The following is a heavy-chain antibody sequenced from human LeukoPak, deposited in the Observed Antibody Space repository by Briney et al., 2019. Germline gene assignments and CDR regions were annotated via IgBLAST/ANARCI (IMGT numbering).Heavy chain of an antibody. D-gene: IGHD4-17*01. CDR1: GFTFVDTW. V-gene: IGHV3-7*01. CDR2: IKQDGSEK. Sequence: GSLRLSCAASGFTFVDTWMNWVRQVPGQGLEWVANIKQDGSEKFYVASVKGRFTISRDNAKNSLYLQMNSLRAEDTAVYYCARERGDGRDYGRYGMDVWGQGTTVTVSS. CDR3: ARERGDGRDYGRYGMDV. J-gene: IGHJ6*02.